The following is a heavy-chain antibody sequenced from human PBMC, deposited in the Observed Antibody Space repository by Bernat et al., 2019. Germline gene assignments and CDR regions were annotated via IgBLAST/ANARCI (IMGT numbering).Heavy chain of an antibody. J-gene: IGHJ5*02. Sequence: QVQLVQSGAEVKKPGASVKVSCKASGYTFTSYYMHWVRQAPGQGLEWMGIINPSGGSTSYAQKFQGRVTMTRDTSTSTVYMELSSLRSEDMAVYYCASTLIVVPAAMGWFDPWGQGTLVTVSS. CDR3: ASTLIVVPAAMGWFDP. D-gene: IGHD2-2*01. CDR1: GYTFTSYY. V-gene: IGHV1-46*03. CDR2: INPSGGST.